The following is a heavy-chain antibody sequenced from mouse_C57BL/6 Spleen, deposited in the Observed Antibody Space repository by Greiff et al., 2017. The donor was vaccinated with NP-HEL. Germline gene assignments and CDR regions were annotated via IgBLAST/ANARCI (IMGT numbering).Heavy chain of an antibody. CDR3: ARQSTTVVATRGYAMDY. CDR1: GFTFSSYG. V-gene: IGHV5-6*01. Sequence: EVQRVESGGDLVKPGGSLKLSCAASGFTFSSYGMSWVRQTPDKRLEWVATISSGGSYTYYPDSVKGRFTISRDNAKNTLYLQMSSLKSEDTAMYYCARQSTTVVATRGYAMDYWGQGTSVTVSS. D-gene: IGHD1-1*01. CDR2: ISSGGSYT. J-gene: IGHJ4*01.